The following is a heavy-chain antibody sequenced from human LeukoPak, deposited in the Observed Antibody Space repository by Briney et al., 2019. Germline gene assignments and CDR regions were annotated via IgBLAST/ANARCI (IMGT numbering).Heavy chain of an antibody. Sequence: EASVKVSCKASGYTFTSYGISWVRQAPGQGLEWVGWISAYNGNTNYAQKLQGRVTMTTDTSTSTAYMELRSLRSDDTAVYYCARHAFLVVIKGDAFDIWGQGTMVTVSS. CDR3: ARHAFLVVIKGDAFDI. CDR2: ISAYNGNT. D-gene: IGHD3-22*01. J-gene: IGHJ3*02. V-gene: IGHV1-18*01. CDR1: GYTFTSYG.